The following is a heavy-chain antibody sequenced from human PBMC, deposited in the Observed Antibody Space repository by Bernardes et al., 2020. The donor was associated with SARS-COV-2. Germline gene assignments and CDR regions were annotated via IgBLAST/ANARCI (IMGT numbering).Heavy chain of an antibody. CDR2: INPNSGAT. V-gene: IGHV1-2*04. Sequence: SLEVGWEASGYTFAGYYIHWVRLAPGQGLEWMGWINPNSGATNYAQNFQGWVTMTRDASISTAHLELRRLTSDDTAIYFCARAYGSGNNQDQYYFDYWGQGTLVTVSS. D-gene: IGHD3-10*01. CDR3: ARAYGSGNNQDQYYFDY. J-gene: IGHJ4*02. CDR1: GYTFAGYY.